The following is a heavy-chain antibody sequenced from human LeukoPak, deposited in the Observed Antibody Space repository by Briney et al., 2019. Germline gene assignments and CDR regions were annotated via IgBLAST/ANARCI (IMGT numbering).Heavy chain of an antibody. D-gene: IGHD2-2*01. Sequence: KTSETPSLTCAVYGGSFSGYYWSWIRQPPGKGLEWIGEINHSGSTNYNPSLKSRVTISVDTSKNQFSLKLSSVTAADTAVYYCARGVPAGINWFDPWGQGTLVTVSS. CDR1: GGSFSGYY. V-gene: IGHV4-34*01. CDR3: ARGVPAGINWFDP. J-gene: IGHJ5*02. CDR2: INHSGST.